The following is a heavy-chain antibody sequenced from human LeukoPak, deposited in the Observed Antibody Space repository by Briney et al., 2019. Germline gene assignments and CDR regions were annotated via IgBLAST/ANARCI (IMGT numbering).Heavy chain of an antibody. Sequence: PGRSLRLSCVASGFTFSSYGMHWVPQAPGKGLEWVAFISSDGNKNYYEDSVKGRFAISRDNSKNTLFLQMSSLRPEDTAVYYCAKHDGPVVVVTVKLDYWGQGTLVTVSS. V-gene: IGHV3-30*18. J-gene: IGHJ4*02. CDR3: AKHDGPVVVVTVKLDY. CDR2: ISSDGNKN. D-gene: IGHD2-21*02. CDR1: GFTFSSYG.